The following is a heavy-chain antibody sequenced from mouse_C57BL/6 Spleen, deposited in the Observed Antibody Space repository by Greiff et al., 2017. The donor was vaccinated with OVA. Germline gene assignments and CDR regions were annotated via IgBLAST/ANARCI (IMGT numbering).Heavy chain of an antibody. CDR3: ARVYYYGSSLFYCAMDY. V-gene: IGHV1-22*01. Sequence: VQLQQSGPELVKPGASVKMSCKASGYTFTDYNMHWVKQSHGKSLEWIGYINPNNGGTSYNQKFKGKATLTVNKSSSTAYMELRSLTSEDSAVYYCARVYYYGSSLFYCAMDYWGQGTSVTVSS. CDR2: INPNNGGT. CDR1: GYTFTDYN. J-gene: IGHJ4*01. D-gene: IGHD1-1*01.